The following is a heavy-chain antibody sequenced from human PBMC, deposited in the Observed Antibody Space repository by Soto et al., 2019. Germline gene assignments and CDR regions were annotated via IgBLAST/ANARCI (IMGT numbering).Heavy chain of an antibody. CDR3: ARQTTYSSSWYDY. J-gene: IGHJ5*01. D-gene: IGHD6-13*01. V-gene: IGHV4-4*07. Sequence: QVQLQESGPGLVKPSETLSLTCTVSGDSIINYYWTWIRQPAGKGLEWIGRIYSSGSANYNPSLKSRVTMSVDTSKNQVSLKLRSVTAADTALYYCARQTTYSSSWYDYWGHGTLVTVSS. CDR1: GDSIINYY. CDR2: IYSSGSA.